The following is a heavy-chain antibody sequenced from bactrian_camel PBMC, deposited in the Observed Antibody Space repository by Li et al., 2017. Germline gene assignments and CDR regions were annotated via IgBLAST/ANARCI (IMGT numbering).Heavy chain of an antibody. CDR2: INSGGSNT. V-gene: IGHV3S1*01. CDR3: AAGLRERTWAY. D-gene: IGHD1*01. Sequence: HVQLVESGGGLVQPGGSLRLSCAASGFIFGSYWMCWVRQAPGKGLEWVSTINSGGSNTYHADSVKARFTISRDNAKNTVYLQMNSLKSEDTALYSCAAGLRERTWAYWGQGTQVTVS. CDR1: GFIFGSYW. J-gene: IGHJ4*01.